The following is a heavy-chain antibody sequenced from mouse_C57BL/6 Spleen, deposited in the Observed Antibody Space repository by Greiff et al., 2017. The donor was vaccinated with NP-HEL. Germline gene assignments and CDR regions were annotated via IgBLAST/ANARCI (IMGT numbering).Heavy chain of an antibody. V-gene: IGHV5-12*01. Sequence: EAKLMESGGGLVQPGGSLKLSCAASGFTFSDYYMYWVRQTPEKRLEWVAYISNGGGSTYYPDTVKGRFTISRDNAKNTLYLQMSRLKSEDTAMYYCARRIITTVVEGYVDVWGTGTTVTVSS. D-gene: IGHD1-1*01. CDR1: GFTFSDYY. J-gene: IGHJ1*03. CDR3: ARRIITTVVEGYVDV. CDR2: ISNGGGST.